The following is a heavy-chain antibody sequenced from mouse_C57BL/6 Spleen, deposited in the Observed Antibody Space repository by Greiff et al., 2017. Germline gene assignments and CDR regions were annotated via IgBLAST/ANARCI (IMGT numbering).Heavy chain of an antibody. D-gene: IGHD2-4*01. CDR3: ARRDDYDDAMDY. J-gene: IGHJ4*01. V-gene: IGHV1-55*01. CDR2: IYPGSGST. CDR1: GYTFTSYW. Sequence: QVQLQQPGAELVKPGASVKMSCKASGYTFTSYWLTWVKQRPGQGLEWIGDIYPGSGSTNYNEKFKSKATLTVDTSSSTAYMQLSSLTSEDSAVYYCARRDDYDDAMDYWGQGTSVTVSS.